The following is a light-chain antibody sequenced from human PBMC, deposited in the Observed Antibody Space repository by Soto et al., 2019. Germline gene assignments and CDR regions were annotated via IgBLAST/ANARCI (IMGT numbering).Light chain of an antibody. J-gene: IGKJ1*01. CDR2: DAS. CDR1: QSIGTY. V-gene: IGKV3-15*01. CDR3: QQYTDWPRT. Sequence: TVMSQSAPTLPLSPGERAIVSCRASQSIGTYLAWYQQKRGQSPRLLIYDASTRATGIPARFSGSGSGTEFTLTINSLQSDDFAIYYCQQYTDWPRTFGQGTKVDI.